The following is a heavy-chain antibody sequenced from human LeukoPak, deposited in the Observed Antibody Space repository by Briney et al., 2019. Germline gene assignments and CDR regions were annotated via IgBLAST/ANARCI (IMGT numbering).Heavy chain of an antibody. D-gene: IGHD1-26*01. J-gene: IGHJ4*02. CDR3: TKGLVGALAFEY. Sequence: GGSLRLSCAASGFSVSGHYMNWVRQAPGKGLEWVSVIYADGGRYYADSVRGRFTISRDNSNNTLTLQMNSLRVEDTAVYFCTKGLVGALAFEYWGQGTLVTVSS. CDR2: IYADGGR. V-gene: IGHV3-53*01. CDR1: GFSVSGHY.